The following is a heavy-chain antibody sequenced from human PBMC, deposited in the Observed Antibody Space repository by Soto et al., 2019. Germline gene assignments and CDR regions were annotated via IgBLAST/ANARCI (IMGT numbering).Heavy chain of an antibody. Sequence: SETLSLTCAVSGGSISSGGYSWSWIRQPPGKGLEWIGYIDHSGSTYYNPSLKSRVTISVDRSKNQFSLKLSSVTAADTAVYYCARASYYGSGSYYQGWFDPWGQGTLVTVSS. V-gene: IGHV4-30-2*01. J-gene: IGHJ5*02. CDR1: GGSISSGGYS. CDR2: IDHSGST. D-gene: IGHD3-10*01. CDR3: ARASYYGSGSYYQGWFDP.